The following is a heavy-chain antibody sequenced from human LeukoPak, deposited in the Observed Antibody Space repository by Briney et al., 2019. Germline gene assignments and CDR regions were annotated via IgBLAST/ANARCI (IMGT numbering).Heavy chain of an antibody. D-gene: IGHD2/OR15-2a*01. Sequence: SETMSLTCAVSGGSISGYFWSWIRQPPGKGLEWIGYIYYTGSTIYNPSLRSRVTISVDTSKTQFSLNLSSVTAADTAVYYCARHDPVGHFLRGMDVWGQGTTVTVSS. CDR3: ARHDPVGHFLRGMDV. V-gene: IGHV4-59*08. CDR2: IYYTGST. CDR1: GGSISGYF. J-gene: IGHJ6*02.